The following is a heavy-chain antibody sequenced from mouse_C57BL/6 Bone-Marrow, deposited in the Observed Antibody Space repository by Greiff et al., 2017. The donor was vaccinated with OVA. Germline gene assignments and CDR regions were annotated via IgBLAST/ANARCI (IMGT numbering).Heavy chain of an antibody. CDR2: LDPENGDT. J-gene: IGHJ2*01. Sequence: VQLQQSGAELVRPGASVKLSCTASGFNIKDDYMHWVKQRPEQGLEWIGWLDPENGDTEYASKLQGKATITADTSYNTAYLQLSSLTSEDTAVYYCTTFYDYDGLFDYWGQGTTLTVSS. V-gene: IGHV14-4*01. CDR3: TTFYDYDGLFDY. D-gene: IGHD2-4*01. CDR1: GFNIKDDY.